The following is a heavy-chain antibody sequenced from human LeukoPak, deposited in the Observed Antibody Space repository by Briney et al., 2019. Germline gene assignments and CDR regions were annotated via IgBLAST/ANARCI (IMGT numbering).Heavy chain of an antibody. J-gene: IGHJ4*02. V-gene: IGHV4-59*01. Sequence: SETLSLTCTVSGGSISSYYWSWIRQPPGKGLEWIGYIYYSGSTNYNPSLKSRVTISVDTSKNQFSLKLSSVTAADTAVYYCARGEPDSYGGPVEDYWGQGTLATVSS. D-gene: IGHD5-18*01. CDR3: ARGEPDSYGGPVEDY. CDR1: GGSISSYY. CDR2: IYYSGST.